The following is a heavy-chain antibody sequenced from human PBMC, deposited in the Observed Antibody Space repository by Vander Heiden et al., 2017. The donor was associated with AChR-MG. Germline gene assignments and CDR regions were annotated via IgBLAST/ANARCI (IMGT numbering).Heavy chain of an antibody. CDR1: GFTFRSYA. D-gene: IGHD4-17*01. CDR3: AKDVDYGGNPREQYFDY. V-gene: IGHV3-23*01. Sequence: EVQLLESGGGLVQPGGSLRLSCAASGFTFRSYAMSGVRQAPGKGLEWVSAISGSGGSTYYADSVKGRFTISRDNSKNTLYLQMNSLRAEDTAVYYCAKDVDYGGNPREQYFDYWGQGTLVTVSS. J-gene: IGHJ4*02. CDR2: ISGSGGST.